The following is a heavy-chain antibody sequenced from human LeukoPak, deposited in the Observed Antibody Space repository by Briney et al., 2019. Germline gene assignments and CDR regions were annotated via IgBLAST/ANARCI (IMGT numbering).Heavy chain of an antibody. CDR2: ISGSGGST. CDR1: GFTFSSYA. J-gene: IGHJ2*01. CDR3: AKDMNPTYGSGSYYNVYWYFDL. V-gene: IGHV3-23*01. D-gene: IGHD3-10*01. Sequence: GGSLRLSCAASGFTFSSYAMSWVRQAPGKGLEWVSAISGSGGSTYYADSVKGRFTISRDNAKNSLYLQMNSLRAEDTALYYCAKDMNPTYGSGSYYNVYWYFDLWGRGTLVTVSS.